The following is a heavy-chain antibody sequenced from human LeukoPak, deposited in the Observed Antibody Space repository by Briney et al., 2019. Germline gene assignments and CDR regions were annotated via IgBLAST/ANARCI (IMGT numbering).Heavy chain of an antibody. Sequence: SETLSLTCSVSGASITTYCWSWIRQSAGKGLEWIGRIHNSGSPHYNPSLTRRVTMSLDTSKNQVSLKLTSVTAADTAVYYCARDLGNVGWLIDYWGQGSRVTVSS. CDR3: ARDLGNVGWLIDY. D-gene: IGHD6-19*01. CDR2: IHNSGSP. V-gene: IGHV4-4*07. CDR1: GASITTYC. J-gene: IGHJ4*02.